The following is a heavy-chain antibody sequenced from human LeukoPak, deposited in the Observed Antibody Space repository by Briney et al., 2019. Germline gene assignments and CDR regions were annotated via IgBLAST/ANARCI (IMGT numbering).Heavy chain of an antibody. CDR1: GFSFSSYG. V-gene: IGHV3-23*01. CDR3: ARGGRGTPFDY. CDR2: ISGSGAST. J-gene: IGHJ4*02. Sequence: GGSLRLSCAASGFSFSSYGMSWVRQAPGKGLEWVSGISGSGASTYYADSVKGRFTISRDNSKNTLHLQMNSLRAEDTAVYYCARGGRGTPFDYWGQGTLVTVSS. D-gene: IGHD3-16*01.